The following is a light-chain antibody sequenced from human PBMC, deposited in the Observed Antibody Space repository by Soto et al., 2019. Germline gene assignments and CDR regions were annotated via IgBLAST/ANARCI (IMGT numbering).Light chain of an antibody. CDR1: QSLLHSNGYNC. J-gene: IGKJ2*01. CDR3: MKDT. V-gene: IGKV2-28*01. Sequence: DIVMTQSPLSLPVTPGEPASISCRSSQSLLHSNGYNCLDWYLQKPGQSPQLLIYLGSNRASGVPGRFSGSGSGTDFTLKISRVEAEDVGVYYSMKDTFGQGTKLQIK. CDR2: LGS.